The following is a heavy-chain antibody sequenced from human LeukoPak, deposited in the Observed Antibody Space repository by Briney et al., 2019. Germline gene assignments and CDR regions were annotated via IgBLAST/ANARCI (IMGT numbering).Heavy chain of an antibody. CDR1: GFTFSSYS. CDR2: ISSSSSYI. V-gene: IGHV3-21*01. J-gene: IGHJ4*02. D-gene: IGHD2-8*02. CDR3: ARGGYCTGGVCYVMGFDY. Sequence: KPGGSLRLSCAASGFTFSSYSMNWVRQAPGKGLEWVSSISSSSSYIYYADPVKGRFTISRDNAKNSLYLQMNSLRAEDTAVYYCARGGYCTGGVCYVMGFDYWGQGTLVTVSS.